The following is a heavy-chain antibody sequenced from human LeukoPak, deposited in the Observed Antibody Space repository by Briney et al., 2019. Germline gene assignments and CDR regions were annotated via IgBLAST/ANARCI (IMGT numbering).Heavy chain of an antibody. CDR3: AILYGDYAVDY. CDR2: INHSGST. D-gene: IGHD4-17*01. CDR1: GGSISGYY. V-gene: IGHV4-34*01. J-gene: IGHJ4*02. Sequence: MPSETLSLTCTVSGGSISGYYWSWIRQPPGKGLEWIGEINHSGSTNYNPSLKSRVTISVDTSKNQFSLKLSSVTAADTAVYYCAILYGDYAVDYWGQGTLVTVSS.